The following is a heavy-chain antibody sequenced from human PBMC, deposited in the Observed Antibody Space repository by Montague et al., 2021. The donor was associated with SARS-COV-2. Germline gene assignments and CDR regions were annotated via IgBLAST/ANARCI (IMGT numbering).Heavy chain of an antibody. J-gene: IGHJ3*01. CDR2: ITSSSGAS. Sequence: SLRLSCAASGFIFKTHNMNWVRQTPGKGLEWVAYITSSSGASFYADSVKGRFTISRDNAKNSLYLQMSSLRDEDTAVYYCAREGGHYDGSGYYRDAFDLWGQGTMVTVSS. CDR3: AREGGHYDGSGYYRDAFDL. CDR1: GFIFKTHN. D-gene: IGHD3-22*01. V-gene: IGHV3-48*02.